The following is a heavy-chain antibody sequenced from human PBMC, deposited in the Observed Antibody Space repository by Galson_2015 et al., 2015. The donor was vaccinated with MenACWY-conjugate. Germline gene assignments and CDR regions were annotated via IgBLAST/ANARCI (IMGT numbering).Heavy chain of an antibody. CDR3: AREERGSYYYYGLDV. D-gene: IGHD2-15*01. CDR1: GDSVSSNSAA. V-gene: IGHV6-1*01. Sequence: CAISGDSVSSNSAAWNWIRQSPSRGLEWLGRTYYRSKWYTDYSVTVKSRISINPDTSQNQISLQLKSVTPDATAVYFCAREERGSYYYYGLDVWGQGTTVTVSS. J-gene: IGHJ6*02. CDR2: TYYRSKWYT.